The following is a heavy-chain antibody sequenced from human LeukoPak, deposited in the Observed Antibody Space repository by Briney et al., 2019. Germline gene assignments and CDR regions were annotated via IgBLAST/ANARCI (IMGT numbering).Heavy chain of an antibody. J-gene: IGHJ4*02. CDR1: GFTFSSYS. CDR2: ISSSSSYI. CDR3: ARVGYCSGGSCYYFDY. D-gene: IGHD2-15*01. Sequence: GGSLRLSCVASGFTFSSYSMNWVRQAPGKGLEWVSSISSSSSYIYYADSVKGRFTISRDNAKNSLYPQMNSLRAEDTAVYYCARVGYCSGGSCYYFDYWGQGTLVTVSS. V-gene: IGHV3-21*01.